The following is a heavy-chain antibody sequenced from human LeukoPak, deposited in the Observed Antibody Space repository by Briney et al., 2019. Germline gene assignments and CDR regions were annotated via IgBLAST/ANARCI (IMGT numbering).Heavy chain of an antibody. D-gene: IGHD2-2*01. Sequence: ASVKVSCKASGYTFTGYYMHWVRQAPGQGLEWMGWINPNSGGTNYAQKFQGRVTMTRDTSISTAYMELSRLRSDDTAVYYCARGDRYCSSTSCRGGYRYWGQGTLVTVSS. CDR2: INPNSGGT. V-gene: IGHV1-2*02. CDR3: ARGDRYCSSTSCRGGYRY. J-gene: IGHJ4*02. CDR1: GYTFTGYY.